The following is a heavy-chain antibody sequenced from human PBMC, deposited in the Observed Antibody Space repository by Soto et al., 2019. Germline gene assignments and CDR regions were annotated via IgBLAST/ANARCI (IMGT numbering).Heavy chain of an antibody. CDR2: VSAGGDMT. CDR3: ARGDRGGSGSPASYYYSGLDV. V-gene: IGHV3-23*01. CDR1: GFTFNSYA. J-gene: IGHJ6*02. D-gene: IGHD3-10*01. Sequence: DVQVLESGGDLVQPGGSLRLSCAASGFTFNSYAMSWVRQAPGKGLEWVSSVSAGGDMTYYSDSVKGRFTISRDNSNNALFLQRNSLRIEDTALYYCARGDRGGSGSPASYYYSGLDVWGPGTTVTVS.